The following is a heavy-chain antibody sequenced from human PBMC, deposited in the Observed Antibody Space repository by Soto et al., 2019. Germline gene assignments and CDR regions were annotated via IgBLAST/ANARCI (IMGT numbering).Heavy chain of an antibody. V-gene: IGHV1-18*01. CDR2: ISGYNGQT. Sequence: QIQLVQSGPEVKKPGASVKVSCKASGYTFTTYGISWVRLAPGQGLEWMGWISGYNGQTNYGQKFRGRVTITTDTSTSAAYMELRSLTSDDTAIYYCARDGRKQLWEEGLNAMDVWGQGTTVTVSS. D-gene: IGHD5-18*01. CDR1: GYTFTTYG. J-gene: IGHJ6*02. CDR3: ARDGRKQLWEEGLNAMDV.